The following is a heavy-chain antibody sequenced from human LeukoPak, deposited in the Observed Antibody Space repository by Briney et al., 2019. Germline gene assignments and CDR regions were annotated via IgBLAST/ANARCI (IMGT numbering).Heavy chain of an antibody. J-gene: IGHJ6*03. CDR2: ISGSGDST. V-gene: IGHV3-23*01. CDR3: AKGIVGADYYYYYYMDV. Sequence: GGSLRLSCVASGFTLRSYVMNWLRQTPGKGLVWGSNISGSGDSTVYADSVKARFTISRYNSKNTLYLQMNSLRAEDTAVYYCAKGIVGADYYYYYYMDVWGKGTTVTISS. D-gene: IGHD1-26*01. CDR1: GFTLRSYV.